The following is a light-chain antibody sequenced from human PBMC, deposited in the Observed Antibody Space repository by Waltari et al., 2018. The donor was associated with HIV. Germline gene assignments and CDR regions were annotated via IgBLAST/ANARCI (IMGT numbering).Light chain of an antibody. J-gene: IGLJ2*01. Sequence: SVSVAPGQTASISCGGDKIGTKSVHWYQQKPGQAPVLVVYDDSDRPSGIPERFSGFNSGNTATLTISRVEAGDEADYYCQVWHSKSDHVVFGGGTKVTVL. CDR2: DDS. V-gene: IGLV3-21*02. CDR3: QVWHSKSDHVV. CDR1: KIGTKS.